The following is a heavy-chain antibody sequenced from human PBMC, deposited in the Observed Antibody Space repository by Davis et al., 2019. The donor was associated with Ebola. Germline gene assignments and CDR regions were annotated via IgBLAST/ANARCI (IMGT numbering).Heavy chain of an antibody. CDR3: ARAGYGSDLPDTYFYYYGMDV. CDR1: GYTFTNYY. J-gene: IGHJ6*04. CDR2: INPNDGRT. V-gene: IGHV1-46*01. Sequence: AASVKVSCKASGYTFTNYYMHWVRQAPGQGLEWMGMINPNDGRTIYAQKFQSRVTVTRDTSTSTVYMELNSLGYDDTAVYFCARAGYGSDLPDTYFYYYGMDVWGKGTTVAVSS. D-gene: IGHD1-26*01.